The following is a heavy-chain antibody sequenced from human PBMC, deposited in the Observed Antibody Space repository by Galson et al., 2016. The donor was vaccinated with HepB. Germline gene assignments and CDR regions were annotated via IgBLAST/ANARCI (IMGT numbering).Heavy chain of an antibody. V-gene: IGHV3-23*01. CDR2: FSGSGVNA. CDR1: GFTFSTYA. J-gene: IGHJ1*01. CDR3: AVRYSSIWYFQH. D-gene: IGHD6-13*01. Sequence: SLRLSCAASGFTFSTYAMSWVHQAPGKGLEWVSAFSGSGVNAHYADSVKGRFTISRDNSMNTLYLQMNSLGAEDTAIYYCAVRYSSIWYFQHWGRGTLVSVSS.